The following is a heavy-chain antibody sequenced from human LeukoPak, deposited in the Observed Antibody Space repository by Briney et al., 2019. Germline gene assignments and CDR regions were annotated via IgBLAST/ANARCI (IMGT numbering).Heavy chain of an antibody. D-gene: IGHD3-22*01. CDR3: ARGKSGFSP. V-gene: IGHV1-2*02. CDR1: GYTITENY. Sequence: GASVKVSCKASGYTITENYIHWVRQAPGHRLEGMGLINPYTGAANYTEKFQGRVTMTRDTSVSTAYMHLSRLRSDDTAVYYCARGKSGFSPWGQGTPVTVSS. CDR2: INPYTGAA. J-gene: IGHJ4*02.